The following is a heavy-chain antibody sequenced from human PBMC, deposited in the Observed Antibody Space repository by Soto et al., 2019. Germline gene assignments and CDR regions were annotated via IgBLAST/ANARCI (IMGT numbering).Heavy chain of an antibody. CDR3: ARRGLIVVATRRRMDV. D-gene: IGHD2-2*01. CDR2: IYYSGST. J-gene: IGHJ6*03. V-gene: IGHV4-59*08. CDR1: GGSIRSYY. Sequence: PSETLSLTCTVSGGSIRSYYWSWIRQPPGKGLEWIGYIYYSGSTNYNPSLKSRVTISVDTSKNQFSLKLSSVTAADTAVYYCARRGLIVVATRRRMDVWGKGTTVTVSS.